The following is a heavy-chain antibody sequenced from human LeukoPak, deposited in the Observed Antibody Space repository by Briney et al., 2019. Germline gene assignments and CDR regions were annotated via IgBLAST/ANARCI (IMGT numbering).Heavy chain of an antibody. CDR2: IYPDDSDT. CDR3: ARGAYGSGSYYNYYGMDV. D-gene: IGHD3-10*01. CDR1: GYSFGNRW. V-gene: IGHV5-51*01. J-gene: IGHJ6*02. Sequence: GESLKISCKGSGYSFGNRWIGWVRQMPGKGLEWMGIIYPDDSDTIYSPSFEGQVTISADKSISTAYLQWSSLKASDTAMYYCARGAYGSGSYYNYYGMDVWGQGTTVTVSS.